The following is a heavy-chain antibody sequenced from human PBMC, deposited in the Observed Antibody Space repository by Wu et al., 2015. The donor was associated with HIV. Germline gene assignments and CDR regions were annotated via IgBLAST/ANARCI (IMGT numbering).Heavy chain of an antibody. CDR1: GYTFTGYY. Sequence: QVQLVQSGAEVKKPGASVKVSCKASGYTFTGYYMHWVRQAPGQGLEWMGWINPSSGGTTYAQKFQGRVTMTTDTSISTAYMELSRLRSDDTAVYYCARDLEDFWSGYYFWGQGTLVTVPS. J-gene: IGHJ4*02. CDR3: ARDLEDFWSGYYF. D-gene: IGHD3-3*01. CDR2: INPSSGGT. V-gene: IGHV1-2*02.